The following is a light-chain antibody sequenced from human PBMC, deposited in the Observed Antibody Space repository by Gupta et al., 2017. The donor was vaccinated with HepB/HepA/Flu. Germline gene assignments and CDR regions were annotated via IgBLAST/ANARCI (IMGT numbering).Light chain of an antibody. Sequence: QSALTQPASVSVSPGQSITVSCTGTSSDVGYYNYVSWYQQHPGKAPKLMIYDVDNRPSGVSNRFSGSKSGNTASLTISGLEAEDDADYYCSSYTSSSTVLFGGGTELTVL. CDR1: SSDVGYYNY. CDR3: SSYTSSSTVL. CDR2: DVD. V-gene: IGLV2-14*03. J-gene: IGLJ2*01.